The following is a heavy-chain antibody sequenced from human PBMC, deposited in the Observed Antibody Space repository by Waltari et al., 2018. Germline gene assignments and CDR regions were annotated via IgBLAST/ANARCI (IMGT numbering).Heavy chain of an antibody. CDR1: GYSISSSHYY. Sequence: QLQESGPGLLKTSETLSLTCTVPGYSISSSHYYWGWIRQPPGKGLEWIGSIYYSGNTYYNPSLKSRATVAVDTSKNQFSLNLISVTAADTAVYFCARDFTVRYFDWLSQGDLYYFDNWGQGTLVTVSP. CDR2: IYYSGNT. V-gene: IGHV4-39*07. D-gene: IGHD3-9*01. J-gene: IGHJ4*02. CDR3: ARDFTVRYFDWLSQGDLYYFDN.